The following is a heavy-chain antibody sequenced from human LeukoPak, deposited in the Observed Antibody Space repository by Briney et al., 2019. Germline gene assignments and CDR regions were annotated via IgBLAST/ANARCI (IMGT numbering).Heavy chain of an antibody. D-gene: IGHD3-10*01. CDR1: GGSFDGYH. V-gene: IGHV4-34*01. J-gene: IGHJ4*02. Sequence: PSETLSLTCEVNGGSFDGYHWTWIRQSPGKGLEYIGEINDSGSPVYSPSLKSRFTISVDTSKNQFSVTLTSVTVADTAVYYCARRVRGVIDFDYWGQGTLVTVSS. CDR2: INDSGSP. CDR3: ARRVRGVIDFDY.